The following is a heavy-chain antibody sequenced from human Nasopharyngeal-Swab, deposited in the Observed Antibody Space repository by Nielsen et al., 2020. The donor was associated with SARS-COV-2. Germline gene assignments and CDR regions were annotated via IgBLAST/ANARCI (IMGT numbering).Heavy chain of an antibody. V-gene: IGHV1-18*01. CDR1: GYTFINYD. Sequence: ASVKVSCKASGYTFINYDITWVRQAPGQGLEWMGWSSAYNSNTNYAQKFQGRVTMTTDTSTNTAYMELRSLRSDDTAVYYCARKRGEQWLSQFDYWGQGTLVTVSS. J-gene: IGHJ4*02. D-gene: IGHD6-19*01. CDR2: SSAYNSNT. CDR3: ARKRGEQWLSQFDY.